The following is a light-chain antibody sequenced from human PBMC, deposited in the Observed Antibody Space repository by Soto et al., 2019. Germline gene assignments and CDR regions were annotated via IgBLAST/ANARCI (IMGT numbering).Light chain of an antibody. CDR3: QQAQSFPIT. CDR2: GAS. Sequence: DIQMTQSPSSLSASVGDRVTITSRASQGISSWSTWYQQKPGKAPKLLIYGASSFQSGVPSRFSGSGCSPDFTLTISCQQPEDFETYYCQQAQSFPITFSQAPRLETK. CDR1: QGISSW. V-gene: IGKV1D-12*01. J-gene: IGKJ5*01.